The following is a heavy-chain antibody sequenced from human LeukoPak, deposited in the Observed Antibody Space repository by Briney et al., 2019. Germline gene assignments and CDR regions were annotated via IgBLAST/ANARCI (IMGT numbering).Heavy chain of an antibody. D-gene: IGHD3-22*01. CDR2: VSTDGGSK. Sequence: PGRSLRLSCAASGFTFSSYGMHWVRQAPGKGLEWVAVVSTDGGSKYYADSVKGRFIISRDNAKDTLYLQMNSLRTEDTAVYYCAREYNSGPKQTDAFDIWGQGTMVTVSS. J-gene: IGHJ3*02. V-gene: IGHV3-30*03. CDR3: AREYNSGPKQTDAFDI. CDR1: GFTFSSYG.